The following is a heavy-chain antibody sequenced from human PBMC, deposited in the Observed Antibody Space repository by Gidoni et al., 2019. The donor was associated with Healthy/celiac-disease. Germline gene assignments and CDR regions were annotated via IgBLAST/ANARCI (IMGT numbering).Heavy chain of an antibody. J-gene: IGHJ3*02. Sequence: QVQLVQSGAEVKKPGASVKVSCKASGYTFTSYYMHWVRQAPGQGLEWMGIINPSGGSTSYAQKFQGRVTMTRDTSTSTVYMELSSLRSEDTAVYYCAQWEPWGLGIDAFDIWGQGTMVTVSS. V-gene: IGHV1-46*01. CDR1: GYTFTSYY. CDR2: INPSGGST. CDR3: AQWEPWGLGIDAFDI. D-gene: IGHD1-26*01.